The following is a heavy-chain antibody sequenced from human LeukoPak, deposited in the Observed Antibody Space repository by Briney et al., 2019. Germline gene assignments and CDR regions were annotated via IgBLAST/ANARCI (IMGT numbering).Heavy chain of an antibody. CDR1: GGSISTYT. CDR3: ARTPDSNCYFYFLDP. J-gene: IGHJ5*02. D-gene: IGHD3-22*01. CDR2: ISYSGGT. Sequence: PSETLFLTCTVSGGSISTYTWSWIRQPPGKGLEWIGYISYSGGTNYNPSLKSRVTISLDTSKNQFSLKLSSVTAADSALYYCARTPDSNCYFYFLDPWGQGILVTVSS. V-gene: IGHV4-59*08.